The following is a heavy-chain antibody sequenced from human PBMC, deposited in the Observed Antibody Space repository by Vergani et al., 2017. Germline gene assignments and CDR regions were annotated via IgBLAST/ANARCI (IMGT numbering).Heavy chain of an antibody. D-gene: IGHD2-2*01. CDR1: GGSISSYY. J-gene: IGHJ3*02. CDR3: AGYCSSTSCYSGPDAFDI. Sequence: QVQLQESGPGLVKPSETLSLTCTVSGGSISSYYWSWIRQPPGKGLEWIGYIYYGGSTNYNPSLRSRVTISVDTSKNQFSLKLSSVTAADTAVYYCAGYCSSTSCYSGPDAFDIWGQGTMVTVSS. V-gene: IGHV4-59*01. CDR2: IYYGGST.